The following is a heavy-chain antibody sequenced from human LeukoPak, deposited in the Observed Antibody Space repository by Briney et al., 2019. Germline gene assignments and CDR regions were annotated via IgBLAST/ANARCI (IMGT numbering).Heavy chain of an antibody. V-gene: IGHV1-2*02. CDR1: GYTFTGYY. CDR3: ARQSLRNFDY. CDR2: INPNTGDT. Sequence: ASVKVSCKASGYTFTGYYIHYVRQALRQGLEWMGWINPNTGDTKYAQKFQGRVTMTRDTSISTAYMELSRLRSDDTTVYYCARQSLRNFDYWGQGTLVTVSS. J-gene: IGHJ4*02. D-gene: IGHD5/OR15-5a*01.